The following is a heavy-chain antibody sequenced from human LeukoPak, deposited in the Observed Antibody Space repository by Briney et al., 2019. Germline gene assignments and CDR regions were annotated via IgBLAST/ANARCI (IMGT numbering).Heavy chain of an antibody. CDR2: VYYSGST. D-gene: IGHD5-24*01. Sequence: SETLSLTCTVSGGSISSYYWSWIRQSPGKGLEWIGYVYYSGSTNYNPSLKSRVTISVDTSKNQFSLRLSSVTAAETAVYYCARERRDGYKVYFDYWGQGTLVTVSS. CDR3: ARERRDGYKVYFDY. V-gene: IGHV4-59*01. CDR1: GGSISSYY. J-gene: IGHJ4*02.